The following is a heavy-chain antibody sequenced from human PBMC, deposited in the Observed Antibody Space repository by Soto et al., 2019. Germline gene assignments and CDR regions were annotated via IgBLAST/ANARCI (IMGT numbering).Heavy chain of an antibody. CDR1: GFTFSSYG. Sequence: QVQLVESGGGVVQPGRSLRLSCAASGFTFSSYGMHWVRQAPGKGLEWVAVIWYDGTNKYYADSVKGRFTISRDNSKNTLYMEMNSLRAEDTAVYYGARDRTYGIPGCYYYGMDVWGQGTTVTVSS. CDR3: ARDRTYGIPGCYYYGMDV. CDR2: IWYDGTNK. J-gene: IGHJ6*02. V-gene: IGHV3-33*01. D-gene: IGHD2-8*01.